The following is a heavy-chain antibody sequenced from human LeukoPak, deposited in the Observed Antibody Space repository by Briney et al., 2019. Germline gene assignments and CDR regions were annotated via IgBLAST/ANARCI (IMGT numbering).Heavy chain of an antibody. CDR1: GFTFNNYA. V-gene: IGHV3-23*01. CDR3: AKVSGGGLYYDGMDV. CDR2: ISGSGGTT. Sequence: GESLRLSCAASGFTFNNYAMNWVRQAPGKGLEWVSVISGSGGTTYYADSVKGRFTISRDSSKNTLYLQMNSLRAEDTAVYYCAKVSGGGLYYDGMDVWGQGTTVTVSS. J-gene: IGHJ6*02. D-gene: IGHD1-14*01.